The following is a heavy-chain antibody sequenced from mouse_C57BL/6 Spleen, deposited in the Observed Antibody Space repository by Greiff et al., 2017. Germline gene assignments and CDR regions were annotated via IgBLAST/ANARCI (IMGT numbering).Heavy chain of an antibody. D-gene: IGHD1-1*01. CDR2: IDPENGDT. V-gene: IGHV14-4*01. CDR1: GFNIKDDY. Sequence: VQLKQSGAELVRPGASVKLSCTASGFNIKDDYMHWVKQRPEQGLEWIGWIDPENGDTEYASKFQGKATITADTSSNTAYLQLSSLTSEDTAVYYCTTPHDYGSSWDAMDYWGQGTSVTVSS. CDR3: TTPHDYGSSWDAMDY. J-gene: IGHJ4*01.